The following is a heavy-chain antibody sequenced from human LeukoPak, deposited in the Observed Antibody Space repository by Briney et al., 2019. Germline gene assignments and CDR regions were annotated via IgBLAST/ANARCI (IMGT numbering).Heavy chain of an antibody. CDR2: INPSGGST. CDR3: AGDLITIFDYYYYGMDV. CDR1: GYTFTSYY. J-gene: IGHJ6*02. V-gene: IGHV1-46*01. D-gene: IGHD3-9*01. Sequence: ASVKVSCNASGYTFTSYYMHWLREAPGQGLEWMGIINPSGGSTSYAQKFQGRVTMTRDTSTSTVYMELSSLRSEDTAVYYCAGDLITIFDYYYYGMDVWGQGTTVTVSS.